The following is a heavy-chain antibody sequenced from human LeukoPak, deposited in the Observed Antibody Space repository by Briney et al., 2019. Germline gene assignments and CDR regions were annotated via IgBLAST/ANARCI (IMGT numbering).Heavy chain of an antibody. J-gene: IGHJ4*02. CDR1: GGSISNSPYY. V-gene: IGHV4-39*01. Sequence: SETLSLTCNVSGGSISNSPYYWGWIRQPPGKGLEWIGSRHYSGTTYHNPSLRSRVTISVDTSKNQFSLRLISVTAADTAVYYCARNDRGRPADYWGQGTLVTVSS. D-gene: IGHD1-26*01. CDR3: ARNDRGRPADY. CDR2: RHYSGTT.